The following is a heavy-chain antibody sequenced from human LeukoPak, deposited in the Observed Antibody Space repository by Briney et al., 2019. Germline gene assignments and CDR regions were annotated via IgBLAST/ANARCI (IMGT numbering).Heavy chain of an antibody. CDR2: TYVSGST. CDR3: VGRVATGSMDG. CDR1: GGSVSIHY. Sequence: PSETLSLTCTVSGGSVSIHYWCWIRQPPGKGLEWIGYTYVSGSTNYNPSLKSRVTISGDTSKNQLSLRLTSVTAAETAVYYCVGRVATGSMDGWGQVTTVTAS. V-gene: IGHV4-59*02. D-gene: IGHD5-12*01. J-gene: IGHJ6*02.